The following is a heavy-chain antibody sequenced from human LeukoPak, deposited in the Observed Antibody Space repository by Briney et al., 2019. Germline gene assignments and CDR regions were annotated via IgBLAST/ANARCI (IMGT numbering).Heavy chain of an antibody. V-gene: IGHV3-33*01. J-gene: IGHJ6*02. CDR3: ARAYSEGDWFPDYYGMDV. Sequence: PGGSLRLSCAASGFTFRSYGMHWPRQATGKGLEWVAVIWYDGSNKYYADSVKGRFTISRDNSKNTLYLQMNSLRADDTAEYYCARAYSEGDWFPDYYGMDVWGQGTTVTVSS. CDR2: IWYDGSNK. CDR1: GFTFRSYG. D-gene: IGHD3-9*01.